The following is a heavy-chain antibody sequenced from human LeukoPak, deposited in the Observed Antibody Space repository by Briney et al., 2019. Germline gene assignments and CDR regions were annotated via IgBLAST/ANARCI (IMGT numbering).Heavy chain of an antibody. D-gene: IGHD3-16*01. CDR1: GFTFSSYS. J-gene: IGHJ4*02. V-gene: IGHV3-23*01. Sequence: GGSLRLSCTASGFTFSSYSMNWVRQAPGKGLEWVSAISGSGGSTYYADSVKGRFTISRDNSKNTLYLQMNGLRAEDTAVYYCAPLRGRKYFDYWGQGTLVTVSS. CDR2: ISGSGGST. CDR3: APLRGRKYFDY.